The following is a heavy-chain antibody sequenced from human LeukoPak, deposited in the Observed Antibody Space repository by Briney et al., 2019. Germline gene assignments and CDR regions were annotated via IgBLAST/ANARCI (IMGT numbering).Heavy chain of an antibody. CDR3: ARRGSFIDQ. V-gene: IGHV4-59*01. CDR2: INYSGTT. Sequence: TPSETLSLTCTVSAGSISGYCWGWIRQRPGKGLEWIVYINYSGTTNYQPSLKSRVTISADTSKTECSLKLRPVTAVRKAVYYCARRGSFIDQSGQGTPVTASS. D-gene: IGHD3-10*01. J-gene: IGHJ4*01. CDR1: AGSISGYC.